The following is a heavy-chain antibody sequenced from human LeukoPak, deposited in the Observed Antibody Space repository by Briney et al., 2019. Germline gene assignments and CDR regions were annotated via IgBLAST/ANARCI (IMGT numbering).Heavy chain of an antibody. V-gene: IGHV4-34*01. D-gene: IGHD2-2*01. Sequence: ASETLSLTCAVYGGSFSGYYWSWIRQTPGKGLEWIREINHSGSTNYNPSLKSRVTISVDTSKNQFSLKLSSVTAADTAVYYCARGRTWAIYYYGMDVWGQGTTVTVSS. CDR3: ARGRTWAIYYYGMDV. CDR2: INHSGST. CDR1: GGSFSGYY. J-gene: IGHJ6*02.